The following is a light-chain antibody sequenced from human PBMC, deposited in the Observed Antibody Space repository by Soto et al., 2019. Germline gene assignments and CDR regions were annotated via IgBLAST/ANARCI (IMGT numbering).Light chain of an antibody. J-gene: IGKJ1*01. CDR2: GAS. V-gene: IGKV3-20*01. CDR1: QSVSSSY. Sequence: EIVLTQSPGTLSLSPGERATLSCRASQSVSSSYLAWYQQKPGQAPRLLIYGASSRATGIPDRFSGSGSGTDFTLTISRLEPEDFAVYYFQQYGSAPWTVGQGTKVEIK. CDR3: QQYGSAPWT.